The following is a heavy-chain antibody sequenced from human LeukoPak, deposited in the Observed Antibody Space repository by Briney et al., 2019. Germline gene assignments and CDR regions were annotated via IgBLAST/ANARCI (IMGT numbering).Heavy chain of an antibody. Sequence: PSETLSLTCAVYGGSFSGYYWSWIRQPPGKGLEWIGEINHSGSTNYNPSLKSRVTISVDTSKNQFSLKLSSVTAADTAVYYCARGHRIVGVTSPDYWGQGTLVTVSS. CDR1: GGSFSGYY. J-gene: IGHJ4*02. V-gene: IGHV4-34*01. CDR2: INHSGST. D-gene: IGHD1-26*01. CDR3: ARGHRIVGVTSPDY.